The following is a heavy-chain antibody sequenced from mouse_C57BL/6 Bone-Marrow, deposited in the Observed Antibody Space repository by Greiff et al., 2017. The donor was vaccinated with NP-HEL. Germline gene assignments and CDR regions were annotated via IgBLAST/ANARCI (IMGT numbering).Heavy chain of an antibody. CDR3: ARSLPIYYYGSDWYFDV. D-gene: IGHD1-1*01. Sequence: EVHLVESGGGLVQPGGSLSLSCAASGFTFTDYYMSWVRQPPGKALEWLGFIRNKANGYTTEYSASVKGRFTISRDNSQSILYLQMNALRAEDSATYYCARSLPIYYYGSDWYFDVWGTGTTVTVSS. J-gene: IGHJ1*03. CDR2: IRNKANGYTT. V-gene: IGHV7-3*01. CDR1: GFTFTDYY.